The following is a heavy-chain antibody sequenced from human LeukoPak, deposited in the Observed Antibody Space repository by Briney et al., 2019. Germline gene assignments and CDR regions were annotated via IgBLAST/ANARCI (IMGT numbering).Heavy chain of an antibody. J-gene: IGHJ6*03. CDR3: ARVRGGSTSYYYYYYYMDV. D-gene: IGHD2-15*01. V-gene: IGHV4-39*07. CDR1: GGSISSSSYY. CDR2: IYYGGST. Sequence: SETLSLTCTVSGGSISSSSYYWGWIRQPPGKGLEWIGSIYYGGSTYYNPSLKSRVTRSVDTSKNQFSLKLSSLTAADTAVYYCARVRGGSTSYYYYYYYMDVWGKGTTVTVSS.